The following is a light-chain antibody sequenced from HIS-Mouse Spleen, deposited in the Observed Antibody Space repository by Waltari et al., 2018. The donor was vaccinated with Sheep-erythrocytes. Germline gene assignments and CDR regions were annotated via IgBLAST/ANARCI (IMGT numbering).Light chain of an antibody. CDR2: KAS. J-gene: IGKJ1*01. V-gene: IGKV1-5*03. CDR3: QQYNSYSWT. CDR1: QSISSW. Sequence: DIQMTQSPSTLSASVGDRVTRTCRASQSISSWLAWYQQKQGKAPKLLIYKASSLESGVPSRFSGSGSGTEFTLTISSLQPDDFATYYCQQYNSYSWTFGQGTKVEIK.